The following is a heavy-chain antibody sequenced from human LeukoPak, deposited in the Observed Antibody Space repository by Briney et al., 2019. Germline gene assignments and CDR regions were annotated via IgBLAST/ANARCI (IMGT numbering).Heavy chain of an antibody. CDR2: IIPIFGTA. J-gene: IGHJ3*02. Sequence: SVKVSFKASGGTFSSYAISWVRQAPGQGLEWMGRIIPIFGTANYAQKFHGRVTITTDESTSTAYMELRSLRSEDTAVYYCASTGTLGYCSSTSCFDDAFDIWGQGTMVTVSS. CDR3: ASTGTLGYCSSTSCFDDAFDI. CDR1: GGTFSSYA. D-gene: IGHD2-2*01. V-gene: IGHV1-69*05.